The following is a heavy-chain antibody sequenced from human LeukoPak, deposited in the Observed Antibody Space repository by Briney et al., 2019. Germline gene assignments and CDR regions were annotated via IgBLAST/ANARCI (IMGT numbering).Heavy chain of an antibody. Sequence: GSLRLSCAASGFTVSSNYMSWIRQPPGKGLEWIGYIYYSGRTNYNPSLKSRVTMSVDTSKKQFSLRLSSVTAADTAVYYCAREYNYYYYYMDVWGKGTTVTVSS. J-gene: IGHJ6*03. V-gene: IGHV4-59*02. CDR3: AREYNYYYYYMDV. CDR2: IYYSGRT. D-gene: IGHD1-1*01. CDR1: GFTVSSNY.